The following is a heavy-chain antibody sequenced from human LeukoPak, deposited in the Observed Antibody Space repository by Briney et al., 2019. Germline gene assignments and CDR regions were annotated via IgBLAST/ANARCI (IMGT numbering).Heavy chain of an antibody. J-gene: IGHJ4*02. V-gene: IGHV3-30-3*01. CDR2: ISYDGSNK. CDR1: GFTFSSYA. D-gene: IGHD5-18*01. Sequence: GRSLRLSCAASGFTFSSYAMHWVRQAPGKGLEWVAVISYDGSNKYYADSVKGRFTIPRDNSKNTLYLQMNSLRAEDTAVYYCARGGRWIQLWLDYWGQGTLVTVSS. CDR3: ARGGRWIQLWLDY.